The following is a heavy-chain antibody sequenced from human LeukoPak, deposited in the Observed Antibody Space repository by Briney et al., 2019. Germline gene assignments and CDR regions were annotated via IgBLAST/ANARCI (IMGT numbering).Heavy chain of an antibody. D-gene: IGHD3-22*01. CDR3: ARADYDSSGYYYEGYFDY. V-gene: IGHV1-69*05. J-gene: IGHJ4*02. Sequence: GASVKVSCKASGGTFSSYAISWVRQAPGQGLEWMGRIIPIFGTANYAQKFQGRVTITTDESTSTAYMEPSSLRSEDTAVYYCARADYDSSGYYYEGYFDYWGQGTLVTVSS. CDR2: IIPIFGTA. CDR1: GGTFSSYA.